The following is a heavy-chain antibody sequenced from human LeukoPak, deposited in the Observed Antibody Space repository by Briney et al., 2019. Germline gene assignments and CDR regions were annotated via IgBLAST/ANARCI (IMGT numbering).Heavy chain of an antibody. CDR2: LYYSGST. V-gene: IGHV4-39*01. Sequence: KPSETLSLTCTVSGGSISSTKDFWGWIRQPPGKGLEWIGTLYYSGSTYYNPSLKSRVTMSADTSKNQFSLKLSSVTAADTAVYFCARSEGHYGNSGFYSRIDYWGQGMLITASS. CDR3: ARSEGHYGNSGFYSRIDY. CDR1: GGSISSTKDF. D-gene: IGHD3-22*01. J-gene: IGHJ4*02.